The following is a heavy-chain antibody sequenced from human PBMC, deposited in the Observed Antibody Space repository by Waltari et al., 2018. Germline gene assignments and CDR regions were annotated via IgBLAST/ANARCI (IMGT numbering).Heavy chain of an antibody. CDR3: ALVGQQLVETTDAFDI. CDR2: INPNSGGT. D-gene: IGHD6-13*01. J-gene: IGHJ3*02. Sequence: QVQLVQSGAEVKKPGASVKVSCKASGYTFTGYYMNWVRQAPGQGLEWMGWINPNSGGTNYAQKFQGRVTMTRDTSISTAYMELSRLRSDDTAVYYCALVGQQLVETTDAFDIWGQGTMVTVSS. V-gene: IGHV1-2*02. CDR1: GYTFTGYY.